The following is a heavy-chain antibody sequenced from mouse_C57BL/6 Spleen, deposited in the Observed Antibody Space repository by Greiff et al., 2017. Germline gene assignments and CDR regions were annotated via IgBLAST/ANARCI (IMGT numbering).Heavy chain of an antibody. CDR3: ARALDGYYFDY. V-gene: IGHV5-16*01. Sequence: EVHLVESEGGLVQPGSSMKLSCTASGFTFSDYYMAWVRQVPEKGLEWVANINYDGSSTYYLDSLKSRFIISRDNAKNILYLQMSSLKSEDTATYYCARALDGYYFDYWGQGTTLTVSS. CDR1: GFTFSDYY. CDR2: INYDGSST. D-gene: IGHD2-3*01. J-gene: IGHJ2*01.